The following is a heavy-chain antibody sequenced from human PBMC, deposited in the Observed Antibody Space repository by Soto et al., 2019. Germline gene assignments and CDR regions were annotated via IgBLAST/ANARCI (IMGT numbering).Heavy chain of an antibody. CDR1: GFTFSPYT. CDR2: ISYDGNEK. V-gene: IGHV3-30-3*01. CDR3: ARGGGFCGGDCYKGGIDY. J-gene: IGHJ4*02. D-gene: IGHD2-21*02. Sequence: QVQLVESGGGVVQPGRSLRLSCAASGFTFSPYTMHWVRQAPGKGLEWVAVISYDGNEKFYADSVKGRFTISRDNSKNTLYLQMNSLRPEDTAVYYCARGGGFCGGDCYKGGIDYWGQGTLVTVSS.